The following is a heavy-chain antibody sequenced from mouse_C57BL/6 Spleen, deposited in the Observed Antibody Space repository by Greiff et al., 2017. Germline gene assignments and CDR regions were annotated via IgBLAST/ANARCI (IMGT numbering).Heavy chain of an antibody. D-gene: IGHD2-3*01. CDR2: LNPSSGYT. CDR3: ARSGRNDGYPYGYFDV. CDR1: GYTFTSYT. V-gene: IGHV1-4*01. J-gene: IGHJ1*03. Sequence: VQLQQSGAELARPGASVKMSCKASGYTFTSYTMHWVKQRPGQGLEWIGYLNPSSGYTKYNQKFKDQATLTADKSSSTAYMQLSSLTSEDSAVYYCARSGRNDGYPYGYFDVWGTGTTVTVSS.